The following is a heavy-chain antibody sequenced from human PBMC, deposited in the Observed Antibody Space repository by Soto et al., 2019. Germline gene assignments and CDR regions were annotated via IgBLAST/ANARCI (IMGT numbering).Heavy chain of an antibody. CDR2: ISSSGSTI. Sequence: GGSLRLSCAASGFTFSSYEMNWVRQAPGKGLEWVSYISSSGSTIYYADSVKGRFTISRDNAKNSLYLQMNSLRDEDTAVYYCARGLAVAGHDAFDIWGQGTMVTVSS. CDR1: GFTFSSYE. CDR3: ARGLAVAGHDAFDI. V-gene: IGHV3-48*03. D-gene: IGHD6-19*01. J-gene: IGHJ3*02.